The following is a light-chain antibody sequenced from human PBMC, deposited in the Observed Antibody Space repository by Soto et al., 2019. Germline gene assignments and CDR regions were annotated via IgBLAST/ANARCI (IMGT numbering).Light chain of an antibody. CDR1: QSVSDY. CDR2: DVS. V-gene: IGKV3-11*01. Sequence: IVLAQSAAIMSLSPGESASLSCRASQSVSDYLAWYQQKPGQAPRLFIYDVSKRATGIPARFSGSGSGTDLTLTISSLETEDFAVYYCQQREHWPPITFGQGTRLEIK. J-gene: IGKJ5*01. CDR3: QQREHWPPIT.